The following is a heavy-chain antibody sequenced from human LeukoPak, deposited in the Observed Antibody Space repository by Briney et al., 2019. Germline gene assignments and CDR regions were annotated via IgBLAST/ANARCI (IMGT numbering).Heavy chain of an antibody. CDR2: IWYDGSNK. V-gene: IGHV3-33*01. Sequence: GGSLRLSCAASGFTFSSYGMHWVRQAPGKGLEWVAVIWYDGSNKYYADSVKGRFTISRDNSKNTLYLQMNSLRAEDTAVYYCARAKGIRHYYDSSGYYGYWGQGTLVTVSS. CDR3: ARAKGIRHYYDSSGYYGY. CDR1: GFTFSSYG. D-gene: IGHD3-22*01. J-gene: IGHJ4*02.